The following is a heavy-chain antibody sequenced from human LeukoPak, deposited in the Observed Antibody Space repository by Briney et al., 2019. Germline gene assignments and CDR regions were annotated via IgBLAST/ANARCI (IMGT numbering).Heavy chain of an antibody. CDR2: IYSSGST. V-gene: IGHV4-4*07. CDR1: GGSIISYY. CDR3: ARGGSSGPDY. J-gene: IGHJ4*02. D-gene: IGHD6-19*01. Sequence: KPSETLSLTCTVSGGSIISYYWSWIRQPAGRGLEWIGRIYSSGSTNYNPSLKSRVTISLDKSKNQFSLKLSSVSAADTAVYCCARGGSSGPDYWGQGTLVTVSS.